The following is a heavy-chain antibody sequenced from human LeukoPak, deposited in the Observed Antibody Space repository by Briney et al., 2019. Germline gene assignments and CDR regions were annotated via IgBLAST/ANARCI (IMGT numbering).Heavy chain of an antibody. CDR3: ARRQAVGAMSDFDN. V-gene: IGHV3-30*02. J-gene: IGHJ4*02. Sequence: PGGSLRLSCAVSGFALSGYGVHWVRQAPGRGLEWVAFLLYDGSTQYYRDPVKGRFTISRDNSKTTVYLQMNSLRVEDTAVYYCARRQAVGAMSDFDNWGQGTLVTVSS. CDR1: GFALSGYG. CDR2: LLYDGSTQ. D-gene: IGHD1-26*01.